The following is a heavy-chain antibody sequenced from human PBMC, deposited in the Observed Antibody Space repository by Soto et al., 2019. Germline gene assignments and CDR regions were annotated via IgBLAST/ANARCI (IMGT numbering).Heavy chain of an antibody. J-gene: IGHJ6*02. CDR3: AKDYGDWTGLYYYGMDV. D-gene: IGHD4-17*01. V-gene: IGHV3-33*06. Sequence: PGGSLRLSCAASVFTFSSYGMHLVRQAPGKGLEWVAVIWYNGSYKKYADSVKGRFTISRYNSEKTLYLQMNSLRAEDTAVYYCAKDYGDWTGLYYYGMDVWGQGTKVTVSS. CDR2: IWYNGSYK. CDR1: VFTFSSYG.